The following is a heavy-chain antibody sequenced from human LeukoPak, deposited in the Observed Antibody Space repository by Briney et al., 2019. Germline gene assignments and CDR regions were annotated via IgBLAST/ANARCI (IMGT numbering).Heavy chain of an antibody. Sequence: GGSLRLSCAASGFTFSSDAMSCGRQAPRKRLEWVSAISGSGGSTYYADSVKSLVTISRDNSKNKLYLQMNSLRAEDTAVYYCAKDIFPSLVGAFDYWGQGTLVTVSS. CDR2: ISGSGGST. J-gene: IGHJ4*02. V-gene: IGHV3-23*01. D-gene: IGHD1-26*01. CDR3: AKDIFPSLVGAFDY. CDR1: GFTFSSDA.